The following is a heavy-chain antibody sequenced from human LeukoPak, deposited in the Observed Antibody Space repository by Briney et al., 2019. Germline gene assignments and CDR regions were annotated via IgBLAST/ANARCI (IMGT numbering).Heavy chain of an antibody. Sequence: GASVKVSCMASGYTFTNYHMYWVRQAPGQGLEWMGIINPSRGSTTNAQKSQGRVIMTRDMSTTTVYMELSSLRSEDTAGYCSAKYGHSPFFDYWGQGTLVIVSS. V-gene: IGHV1-46*01. D-gene: IGHD2-15*01. CDR3: AKYGHSPFFDY. J-gene: IGHJ4*02. CDR1: GYTFTNYH. CDR2: INPSRGST.